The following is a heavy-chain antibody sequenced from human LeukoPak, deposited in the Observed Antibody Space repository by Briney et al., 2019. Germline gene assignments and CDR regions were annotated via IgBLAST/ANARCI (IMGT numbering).Heavy chain of an antibody. Sequence: PGGSLRLSCAASGFTFSSYEMNWVRQAPGKGLEWVSYISSSGSTIYYADSVKGRFTISRDNAKNSLYLQMNSLRAEDTAVYCCARVSGYDILYFDYWGQGTLVTVSS. CDR2: ISSSGSTI. J-gene: IGHJ4*02. CDR1: GFTFSSYE. CDR3: ARVSGYDILYFDY. V-gene: IGHV3-48*03. D-gene: IGHD5-12*01.